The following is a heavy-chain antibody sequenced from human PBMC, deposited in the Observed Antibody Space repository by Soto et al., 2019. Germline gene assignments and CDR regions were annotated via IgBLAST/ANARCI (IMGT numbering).Heavy chain of an antibody. CDR1: GFTFSSYA. Sequence: GGSLRLSCAASGFTFSSYAMSWVRQAPGKGLEWVSAISGSGGSTYYADSVKGRFTISRDNSKNTLYLQMNSLRAGDKAVYYCAKDPGAYYYDSSGPGTNGNWFDPWGQGTLVTVSS. CDR2: ISGSGGST. V-gene: IGHV3-23*01. CDR3: AKDPGAYYYDSSGPGTNGNWFDP. J-gene: IGHJ5*02. D-gene: IGHD3-22*01.